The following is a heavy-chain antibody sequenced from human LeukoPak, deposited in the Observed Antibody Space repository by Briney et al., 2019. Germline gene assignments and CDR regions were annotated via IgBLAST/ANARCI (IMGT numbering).Heavy chain of an antibody. CDR3: ARKGGDSSGWFTRIDYFDY. D-gene: IGHD6-19*01. CDR2: INPNSGGT. J-gene: IGHJ4*02. CDR1: GYTFTGYY. Sequence: GASVKVSCKASGYTFTGYYMHWVRQAPGQGLEWMGWINPNSGGTNYAQKFQGRVTMTRDTSISTACMELSRLRSDDTAVYYCARKGGDSSGWFTRIDYFDYWGQGTLVTVSS. V-gene: IGHV1-2*02.